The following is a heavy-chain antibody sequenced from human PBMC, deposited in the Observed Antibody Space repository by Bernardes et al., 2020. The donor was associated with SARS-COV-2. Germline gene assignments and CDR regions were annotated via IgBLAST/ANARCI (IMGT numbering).Heavy chain of an antibody. CDR3: ARQDFIAAAGTRWFDP. CDR1: GGSISSIFYY. D-gene: IGHD6-13*01. CDR2: LFYSVST. V-gene: IGHV4-39*01. Sequence: SETLSLTCIVSGGSISSIFYYWGWLLQPPGKGLEWIGSLFYSVSTHYNPSLKSRVTISVDTSKNHFSLKLSSVTAADTAVYHCARQDFIAAAGTRWFDPWGQGTLVTVSS. J-gene: IGHJ5*02.